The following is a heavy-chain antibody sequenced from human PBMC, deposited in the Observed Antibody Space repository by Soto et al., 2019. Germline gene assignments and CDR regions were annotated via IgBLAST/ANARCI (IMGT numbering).Heavy chain of an antibody. D-gene: IGHD3-22*01. J-gene: IGHJ4*02. V-gene: IGHV3-33*01. CDR1: GCNFSSDG. CDR3: ARDQTDSGGYSDS. Sequence: QVQLVESGGGVVQPGGSLRLSCEAFGCNFSSDGIHWVRQAPGKGLEWVAIIWNDGSNEYYADSVKGRFTISRDNSKNTVYLQVSKLRAEDTAVYFCARDQTDSGGYSDSWGQGTLVTLSS. CDR2: IWNDGSNE.